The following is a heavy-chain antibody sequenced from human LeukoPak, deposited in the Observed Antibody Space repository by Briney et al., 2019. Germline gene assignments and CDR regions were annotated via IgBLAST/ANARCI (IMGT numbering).Heavy chain of an antibody. J-gene: IGHJ4*02. V-gene: IGHV4-61*02. CDR1: GGSISSATYS. CDR2: ISTSGST. Sequence: PSETLSLNCTVSGGSISSATYSWSWIRQPAGKGLEWIGRISTSGSTNYNPSFMSRVTISVDTSENQFSLNLSSVTAADTAVYYCARDVGDCGFDYWGQGTLVTVSS. CDR3: ARDVGDCGFDY. D-gene: IGHD2-21*02.